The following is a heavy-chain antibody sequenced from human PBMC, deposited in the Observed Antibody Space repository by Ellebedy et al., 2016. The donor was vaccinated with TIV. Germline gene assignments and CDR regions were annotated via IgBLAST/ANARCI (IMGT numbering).Heavy chain of an antibody. J-gene: IGHJ4*02. Sequence: SETLSLTXTVSGGSISSSSYYWGWIRQPPGKGLEWIGSIYYSGSTYYNPSLKSRVTISVDTSKNQFSLKLSSVTAADTAVYYCARSTYYYGSGSYYRFDYWGQGTLVTVSS. CDR2: IYYSGST. CDR3: ARSTYYYGSGSYYRFDY. D-gene: IGHD3-10*01. V-gene: IGHV4-39*07. CDR1: GGSISSSSYY.